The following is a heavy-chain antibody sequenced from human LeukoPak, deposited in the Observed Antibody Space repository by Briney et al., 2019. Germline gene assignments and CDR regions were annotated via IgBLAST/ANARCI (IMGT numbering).Heavy chain of an antibody. V-gene: IGHV4-30-2*01. CDR1: GGSISSGSYY. J-gene: IGHJ3*01. CDR3: ARDMNAIVTALSYAFDV. D-gene: IGHD2-15*01. Sequence: PSETLSLTCTVSGGSISSGSYYWSWIRQPPGKGLEWIGYIYHSGSTYYNPSLKSRVTISVDRSKNQFSLKLSSVTAADTAVYYCARDMNAIVTALSYAFDVWGQGTMITVSS. CDR2: IYHSGST.